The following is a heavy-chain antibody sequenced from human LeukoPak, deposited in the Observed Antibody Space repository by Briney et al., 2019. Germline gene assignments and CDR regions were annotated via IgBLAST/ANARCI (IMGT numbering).Heavy chain of an antibody. CDR2: ISSSSSTI. D-gene: IGHD2-2*01. CDR1: GFTFSSYA. CDR3: ARQLLSLDY. V-gene: IGHV3-48*01. Sequence: GGSLRLSCAASGFTFSSYAMHWVRQAPGKGLEWVSYISSSSSTIYYADSVKGRFTISRDNAKNSLYLQMNSLRAEDTAVYYCARQLLSLDYWGQGTLVTVSS. J-gene: IGHJ4*02.